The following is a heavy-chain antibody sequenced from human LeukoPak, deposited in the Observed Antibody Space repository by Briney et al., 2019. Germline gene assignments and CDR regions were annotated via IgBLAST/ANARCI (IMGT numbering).Heavy chain of an antibody. CDR3: AIFAAGDAFDI. CDR2: INSDGSST. D-gene: IGHD3-3*02. V-gene: IGHV3-74*01. Sequence: GGSLRLSCAASGFTFSSYWMHWVRQAPGKGPVWVSRINSDGSSTSYADSVKGRFTISRDNAKNTLYLQMNSLRAEDSAVYYCAIFAAGDAFDIWGQGTMVTVSS. J-gene: IGHJ3*02. CDR1: GFTFSSYW.